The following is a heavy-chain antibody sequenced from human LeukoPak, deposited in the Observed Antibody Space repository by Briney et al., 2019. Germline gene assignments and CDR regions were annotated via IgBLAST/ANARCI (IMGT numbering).Heavy chain of an antibody. CDR1: GGSISSSSYY. V-gene: IGHV4-39*01. D-gene: IGHD1-14*01. Sequence: SETLSLTCTVSGGSISSSSYYWGWIRQPPGKGLEWIGSIYYSGSTYYNPSLKSRVTISVDTSKNQFSLKLSSVTAADTAVYYCATSELYPRHIDCWGQGTLVTVSS. CDR3: ATSELYPRHIDC. CDR2: IYYSGST. J-gene: IGHJ4*02.